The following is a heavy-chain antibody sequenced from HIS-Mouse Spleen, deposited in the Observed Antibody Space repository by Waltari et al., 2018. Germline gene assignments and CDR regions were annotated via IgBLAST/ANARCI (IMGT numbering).Heavy chain of an antibody. Sequence: QVQLVESGGGVAQPGRSLRLPCAAPGFRFSRSPGYPVRQAPGKGLEWVAVISYDGSNKYYADSVKGRFTISRDNSKNTLYLQMNSLRAEDTAVYYCARDRGYSSSCLDYWGQGTLVTVSS. CDR3: ARDRGYSSSCLDY. V-gene: IGHV3-30-3*01. CDR1: GFRFSRSP. J-gene: IGHJ4*02. D-gene: IGHD6-13*01. CDR2: ISYDGSNK.